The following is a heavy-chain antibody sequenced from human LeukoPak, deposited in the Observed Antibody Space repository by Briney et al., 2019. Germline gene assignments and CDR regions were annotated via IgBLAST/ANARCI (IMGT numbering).Heavy chain of an antibody. V-gene: IGHV4-59*01. CDR2: IYYSGST. CDR1: GGSISSYY. CDR3: ARDHGGLGMIGAFDY. J-gene: IGHJ4*02. Sequence: SETLSLTCTVSGGSISSYYWSWIRQPPGKGLEWIGYIYYSGSTNYNPSLKSRVTISVDTSKNQFSLKLSSVTAADTAVYYCARDHGGLGMIGAFDYWGQGTLVTVSS. D-gene: IGHD3-22*01.